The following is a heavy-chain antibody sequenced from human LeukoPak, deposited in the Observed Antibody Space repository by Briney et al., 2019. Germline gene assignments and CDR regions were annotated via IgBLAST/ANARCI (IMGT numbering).Heavy chain of an antibody. J-gene: IGHJ4*02. V-gene: IGHV5-51*01. CDR3: ARRATLVRGVISYYFDY. D-gene: IGHD3-10*01. CDR1: GYIFTTYW. Sequence: GESLKTSCKGSGYIFTTYWIGWVRQMPGKGLEWMGIIYPGDSDTRYSPSFQGQVTISADKSISTAYLQWSSLKASDTAMYYCARRATLVRGVISYYFDYWGQGSIVTVSS. CDR2: IYPGDSDT.